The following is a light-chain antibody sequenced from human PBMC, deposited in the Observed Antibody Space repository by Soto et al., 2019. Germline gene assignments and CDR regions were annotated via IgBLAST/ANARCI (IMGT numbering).Light chain of an antibody. J-gene: IGKJ5*01. Sequence: EIQFTQSPSFLSASVGDRVTITCLASHGISSYLGWYQQKPGKAPQILMYDAYTLQSGVTSRFSGSGSGTEFTLTISSLQPEDVATYFCQQSYRTPITFGQGTRLDIK. CDR2: DAY. CDR3: QQSYRTPIT. CDR1: HGISSY. V-gene: IGKV1-9*01.